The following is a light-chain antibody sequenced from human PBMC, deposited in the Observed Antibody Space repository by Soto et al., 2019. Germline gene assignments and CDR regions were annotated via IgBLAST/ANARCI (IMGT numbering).Light chain of an antibody. CDR3: QQANTFPLT. V-gene: IGKV3-20*01. Sequence: EIVLTQSPGALSLSPGERATLSCRASQSVSDNYLAWYQQKPGQAPRILIYGASTRATGIPDRFSGSGSGTDFTLTISRLQPEDFATYYCQQANTFPLTFGGGTRVEIK. J-gene: IGKJ4*01. CDR2: GAS. CDR1: QSVSDNY.